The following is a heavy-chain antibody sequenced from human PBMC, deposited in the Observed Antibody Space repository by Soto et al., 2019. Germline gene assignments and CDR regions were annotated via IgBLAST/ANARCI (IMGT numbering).Heavy chain of an antibody. CDR2: INHSGST. V-gene: IGHV4-34*01. CDR1: GGSFSGYY. Sequence: SETPSLTCAVYGGSFSGYYWSWIRQPPGKGLEWIGEINHSGSTNYNPSLKSRVTISVDTSKNQFSLKLSSVTAADTAVYYCARRGIAARRAYGMDVWGQGTTVTVSS. CDR3: ARRGIAARRAYGMDV. J-gene: IGHJ6*02. D-gene: IGHD6-6*01.